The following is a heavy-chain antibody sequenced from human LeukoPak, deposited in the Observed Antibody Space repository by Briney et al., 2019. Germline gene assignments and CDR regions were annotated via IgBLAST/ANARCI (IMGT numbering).Heavy chain of an antibody. CDR1: GGSISSYY. CDR3: ARGTKTGYTGYDWNY. D-gene: IGHD5-12*01. V-gene: IGHV4-59*01. CDR2: IYDIGST. J-gene: IGHJ4*02. Sequence: SETLSLTCTVSGGSISSYYWSWIRQPPGKGLEWIGYIYDIGSTSYNPSLMSRVTISVDTSSNQFSLMLTSVTAADTAVYYCARGTKTGYTGYDWNYWGQGSLVSVSS.